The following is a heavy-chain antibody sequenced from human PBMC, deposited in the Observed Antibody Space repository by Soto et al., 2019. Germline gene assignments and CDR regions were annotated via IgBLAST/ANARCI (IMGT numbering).Heavy chain of an antibody. CDR2: TRSKTYSYAT. D-gene: IGHD1-26*01. Sequence: GSLRLSCATSGFTFSGSTIHWVRQASGKGLEWVGRTRSKTYSYATAYAASVKGRFTISRDDSQSTAYLQMNSLKTEDTADYYCARDYTGSYLWGQGTLVNVSS. J-gene: IGHJ4*02. CDR3: ARDYTGSYL. V-gene: IGHV3-73*01. CDR1: GFTFSGST.